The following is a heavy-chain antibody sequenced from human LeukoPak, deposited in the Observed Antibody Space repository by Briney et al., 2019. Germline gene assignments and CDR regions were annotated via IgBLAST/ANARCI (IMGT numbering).Heavy chain of an antibody. V-gene: IGHV4-39*07. J-gene: IGHJ4*02. CDR2: IYYSGST. Sequence: PSETLSLTCTVSGGSISSSSYYWGWIRQPPGKGLEWIGSIYYSGSTYYNPSLKSRVTISVDTSKNQFSLKLSSVTAADTAVYYCARLSGSYHPYYFDYWGQGTLVTVSS. CDR1: GGSISSSSYY. D-gene: IGHD1-26*01. CDR3: ARLSGSYHPYYFDY.